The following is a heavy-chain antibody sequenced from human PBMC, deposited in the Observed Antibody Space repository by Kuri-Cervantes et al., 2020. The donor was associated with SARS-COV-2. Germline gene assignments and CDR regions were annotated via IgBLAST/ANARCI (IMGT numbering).Heavy chain of an antibody. D-gene: IGHD1-1*01. CDR3: ASFTPTEDLYHYYYAMDI. J-gene: IGHJ6*02. CDR2: MNPNSGNT. V-gene: IGHV1-8*01. Sequence: ASVKVSCKASGYTFTSYDINWVRQATGQGLEWMGWMNPNSGNTGYAQKFQGRVTMARNTSISTAYMDLSGLGSEDTAVYYCASFTPTEDLYHYYYAMDIWGQGTTVTVSS. CDR1: GYTFTSYD.